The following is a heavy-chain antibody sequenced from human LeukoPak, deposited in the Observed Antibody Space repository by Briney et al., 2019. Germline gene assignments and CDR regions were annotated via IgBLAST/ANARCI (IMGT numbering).Heavy chain of an antibody. V-gene: IGHV3-7*01. CDR2: IKPEGSEK. CDR3: ARVLYCSGGSCSDYYYYGMDV. CDR1: GFTFSSCW. Sequence: GGSLRLSCAASGFTFSSCWMSWVRQAPGKGLEWVATIKPEGSEKNYVDSVKGRFTISRDNAKSSLYLQMNSLRAADTAVYYCARVLYCSGGSCSDYYYYGMDVWGQGTTVTVSS. J-gene: IGHJ6*02. D-gene: IGHD2-15*01.